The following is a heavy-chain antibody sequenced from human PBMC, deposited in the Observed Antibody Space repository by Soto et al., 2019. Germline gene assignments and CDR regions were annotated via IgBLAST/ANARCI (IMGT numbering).Heavy chain of an antibody. D-gene: IGHD1-26*01. CDR2: INAGNGNT. J-gene: IGHJ4*02. CDR3: ARAPVGATTLFVY. V-gene: IGHV1-3*01. CDR1: GYTFTSYA. Sequence: ASVKVSCKASGYTFTSYAMHWVRQAPGQRLEWMGWINAGNGNTKYSQKFQGRVTITRDTSASTAYMELSSLRSEDTAVYYCARAPVGATTLFVYWGQGTLVTVSS.